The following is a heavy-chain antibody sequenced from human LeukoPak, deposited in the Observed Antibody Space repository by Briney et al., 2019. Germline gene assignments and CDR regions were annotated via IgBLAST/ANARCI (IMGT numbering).Heavy chain of an antibody. D-gene: IGHD6-13*01. CDR2: INPNSGGT. CDR1: GYTFTGYY. CDR3: ARDKVGIAAAGSTGDWFDP. J-gene: IGHJ5*02. V-gene: IGHV1-2*02. Sequence: ASVKVSCKASGYTFTGYYMHWVRQAPGQGLEGMGWINPNSGGTNYAQKFQGRVTMTRDTSISTAYMELSRLRSDDTAVYYCARDKVGIAAAGSTGDWFDPWGQGTLVTVSS.